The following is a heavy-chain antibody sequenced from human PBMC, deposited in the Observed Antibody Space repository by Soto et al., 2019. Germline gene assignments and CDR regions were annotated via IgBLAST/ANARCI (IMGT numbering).Heavy chain of an antibody. CDR2: INHSGST. J-gene: IGHJ6*02. D-gene: IGHD2-21*02. V-gene: IGHV4-34*01. Sequence: NPSETLSLTCTVSGGSISSYYWSWIRQPPGKGLEWIGEINHSGSTNYNPSLKSRVTISVDTSKNQFSLKLSSVTAADTAVYYCARGRSRQMTAIPRYYYYGMDVWGQGTTVTVSS. CDR3: ARGRSRQMTAIPRYYYYGMDV. CDR1: GGSISSYY.